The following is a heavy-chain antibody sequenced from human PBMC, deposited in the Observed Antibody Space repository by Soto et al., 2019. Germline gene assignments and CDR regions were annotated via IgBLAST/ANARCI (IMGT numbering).Heavy chain of an antibody. CDR3: ARARLQDSSGYYYGFPDY. CDR1: GSSISSGDYY. CDR2: IYYSEST. Sequence: SETLSLTCTVAGSSISSGDYYWRWIRQHPGKGMKWSGNIYYSESTNYNPSLRCLVTISIDTSTNQFSLKLNSVTAADTAVYYCARARLQDSSGYYYGFPDYWGQGTLVTGSS. V-gene: IGHV4-31*01. D-gene: IGHD3-22*01. J-gene: IGHJ4*02.